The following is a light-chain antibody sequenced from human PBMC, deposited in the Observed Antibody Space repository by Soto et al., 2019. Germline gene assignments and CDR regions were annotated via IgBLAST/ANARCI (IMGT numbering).Light chain of an antibody. V-gene: IGKV3-20*01. Sequence: EIVLTQSPGTLSLSPGDRATPSCRASQSVSNNYLAWYQQKPGQAPRLLIYGASNRATGIPDRFSGSGSGTDFTLTISRLEPEDFTIYYCQQYGGVPYTFGQGTKVDIK. J-gene: IGKJ2*01. CDR2: GAS. CDR1: QSVSNNY. CDR3: QQYGGVPYT.